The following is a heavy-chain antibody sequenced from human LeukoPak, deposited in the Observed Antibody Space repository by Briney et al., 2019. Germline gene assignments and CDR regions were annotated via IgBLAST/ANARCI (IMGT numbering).Heavy chain of an antibody. D-gene: IGHD3-3*01. CDR2: IYYSGST. V-gene: IGHV4-59*01. J-gene: IGHJ4*02. CDR3: ARGPTRYYFDY. CDR1: GGSLTSFY. Sequence: PSETLSLTCRVSGGSLTSFYLGWIRQSPGEGLEWIGYIYYSGSTAYNPSLKNRVTISVDTSKNQFSLNLTSVTAADTAFYYCARGPTRYYFDYWGQGTVVTVSS.